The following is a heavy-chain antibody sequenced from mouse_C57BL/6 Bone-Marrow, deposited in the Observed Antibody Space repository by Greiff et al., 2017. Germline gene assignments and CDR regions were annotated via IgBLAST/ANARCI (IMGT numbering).Heavy chain of an antibody. CDR1: GFTFSDYG. CDR2: ISNLAYSI. J-gene: IGHJ4*01. CDR3: ARDFFMDY. Sequence: EVMLVESGGGLVQPGGSLKLSCAASGFTFSDYGMAWVRQAPRKGPEWVAFISNLAYSIYYADTVTGRVTISRENAKNTLYLEMSSLRSEDTAMYYCARDFFMDYGGQGTSVTVSA. V-gene: IGHV5-15*01.